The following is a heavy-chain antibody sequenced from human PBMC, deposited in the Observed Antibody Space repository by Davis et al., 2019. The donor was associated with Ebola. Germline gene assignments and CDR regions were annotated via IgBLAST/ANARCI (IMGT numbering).Heavy chain of an antibody. CDR3: AKDVAIFGVDIRGMENCYMDV. V-gene: IGHV4-61*09. J-gene: IGHJ6*03. CDR2: IYTSGST. Sequence: PSETLSLTCTASGGSISSGSYYWSWIRQPAGKGLEWIGHIYTSGSTNYNPSLKSRVTISLDTSKNQFSLKLSSVTAADTAVYYCAKDVAIFGVDIRGMENCYMDVWGKGTTVTVSS. D-gene: IGHD3-3*02. CDR1: GGSISSGSYY.